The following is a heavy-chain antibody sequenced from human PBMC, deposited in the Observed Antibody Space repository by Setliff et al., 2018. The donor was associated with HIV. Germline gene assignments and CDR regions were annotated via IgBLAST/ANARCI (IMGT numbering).Heavy chain of an antibody. CDR1: GYSISTNEW. V-gene: IGHV4-28*05. J-gene: IGHJ3*02. Sequence: SVTLSLTCAVSGYSISTNEWWGWIRQPPGKGLAWIGYISNSGKIYYDPSLNSRVTLSADTSKNQLSLKLTSVTAEDTGVYYCARTVPHSAAQDAFDIWGQGTVVTVSS. D-gene: IGHD4-4*01. CDR3: ARTVPHSAAQDAFDI. CDR2: ISNSGKI.